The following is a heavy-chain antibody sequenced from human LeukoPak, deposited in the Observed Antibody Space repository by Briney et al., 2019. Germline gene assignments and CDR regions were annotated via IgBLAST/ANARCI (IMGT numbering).Heavy chain of an antibody. CDR3: ARVSGEALYQFLPYFDY. Sequence: GGSLRLSCAASGFIFGDYAIHWVRQAPGKGLEWVALISNEGNKGFYADSVKGRFAISRDNSNNILFLQMNSLRAEDTAVYYCARVSGEALYQFLPYFDYWGQGTLVTVSS. V-gene: IGHV3-30*09. D-gene: IGHD3-16*01. J-gene: IGHJ4*02. CDR2: ISNEGNKG. CDR1: GFIFGDYA.